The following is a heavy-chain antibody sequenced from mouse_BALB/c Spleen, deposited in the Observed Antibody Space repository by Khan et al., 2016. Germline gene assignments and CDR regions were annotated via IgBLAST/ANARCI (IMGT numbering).Heavy chain of an antibody. Sequence: QVQLQQSGAELMKPGASVKISCKATGYTFSNYWIEWVKQRPGHGLEWIGDILPKSGYSTSNENFKGKATFTADASSNTAYMQLISLTSEDSAVYLCARAWYSMGYWGQGTSVTVSS. CDR3: ARAWYSMGY. CDR2: ILPKSGYS. J-gene: IGHJ4*01. V-gene: IGHV1-9*01. CDR1: GYTFSNYW.